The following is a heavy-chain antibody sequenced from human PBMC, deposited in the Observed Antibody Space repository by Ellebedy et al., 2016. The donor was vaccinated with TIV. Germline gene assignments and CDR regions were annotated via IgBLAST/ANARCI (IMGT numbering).Heavy chain of an antibody. Sequence: AASVKVSCKASGYSFTDYDINWVRQATGQGLEWMGWTNPNSGNTAHARAFQGRVTVTRDLSISTVYMELSSLTSEDTAVYYCARRRQGSGITDFWGPGTMVTVSS. CDR1: GYSFTDYD. D-gene: IGHD3-10*01. CDR2: TNPNSGNT. V-gene: IGHV1-8*02. J-gene: IGHJ4*02. CDR3: ARRRQGSGITDF.